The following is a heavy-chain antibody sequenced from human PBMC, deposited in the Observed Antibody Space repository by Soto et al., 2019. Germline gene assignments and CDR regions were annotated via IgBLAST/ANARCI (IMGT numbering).Heavy chain of an antibody. CDR3: ARESGDCSGGSCYNPYYLDV. V-gene: IGHV3-33*01. CDR2: IWYDGSNK. J-gene: IGHJ6*03. Sequence: GGSLRLSCAASGFTFSSYGMHWVRQAPGKGLEWVAVIWYDGSNKYYADSVKGRFTISRDNSKNTLYLQMNSLRAEDTAVYYCARESGDCSGGSCYNPYYLDVWGKGTTVTVSS. D-gene: IGHD2-15*01. CDR1: GFTFSSYG.